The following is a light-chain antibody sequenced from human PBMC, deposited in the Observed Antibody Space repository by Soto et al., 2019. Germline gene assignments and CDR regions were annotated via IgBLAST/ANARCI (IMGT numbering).Light chain of an antibody. J-gene: IGKJ1*01. Sequence: EIVLTQSPGTLSLSPGERATLSCRASQSVSSSYLAWYQQKPGQAPRLLIYGASSRATGIPDRFSGSGSGTDCPLTISRLEPDDFAVYYCQQYGSSAWTFGQGTKVESK. CDR2: GAS. V-gene: IGKV3-20*01. CDR1: QSVSSSY. CDR3: QQYGSSAWT.